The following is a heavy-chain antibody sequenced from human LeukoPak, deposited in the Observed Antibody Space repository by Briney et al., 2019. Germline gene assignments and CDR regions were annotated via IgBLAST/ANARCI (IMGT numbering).Heavy chain of an antibody. Sequence: GGSLRLSCAASGFTFSDYYMSWIRQAPGKGLEWVSAISGSGGSTYYADSVKGRFTISRDNSKNTLYLQMNSLRAEDTAVYYCAKDYYDGSGYPYWYFDLWGRGTLVTVSS. CDR2: ISGSGGST. CDR3: AKDYYDGSGYPYWYFDL. J-gene: IGHJ2*01. D-gene: IGHD3-22*01. V-gene: IGHV3-23*01. CDR1: GFTFSDYY.